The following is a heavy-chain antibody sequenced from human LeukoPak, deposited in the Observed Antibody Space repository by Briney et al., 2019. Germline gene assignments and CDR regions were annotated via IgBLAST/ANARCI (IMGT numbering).Heavy chain of an antibody. CDR1: GFSFSDYY. D-gene: IGHD3-9*01. V-gene: IGHV3-23*01. J-gene: IGHJ6*02. CDR3: AKDLDDILSGYWGMDV. CDR2: SGTGSRI. Sequence: GGSLRLSCAASGFSFSDYYMSWIRQAPGKGLEWVSTSGTGSRIYYADSVKGRFIISRDNSKNTFYLQMNSLRAEDTALYHCAKDLDDILSGYWGMDVWGQGTTVTVSS.